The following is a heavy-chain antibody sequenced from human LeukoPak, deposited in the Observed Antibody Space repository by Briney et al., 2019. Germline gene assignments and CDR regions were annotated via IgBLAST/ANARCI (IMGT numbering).Heavy chain of an antibody. CDR1: GFTFSSYS. V-gene: IGHV3-48*01. D-gene: IGHD3-9*01. CDR2: MSSSSNTI. J-gene: IGHJ5*02. CDR3: ARGTGYYRALNWFDP. Sequence: GGSLRLSCAASGFTFSSYSMNWVRQAPGKGLEWVSYMSSSSNTIYYADSVKGRFTISRDNAKNSLYLQMNSLRGEDTAVYYCARGTGYYRALNWFDPWGQGTLVTVSS.